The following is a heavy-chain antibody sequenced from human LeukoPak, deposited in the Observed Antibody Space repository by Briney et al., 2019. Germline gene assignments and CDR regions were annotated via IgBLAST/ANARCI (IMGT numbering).Heavy chain of an antibody. J-gene: IGHJ4*02. CDR3: ASTVIVGATRYFDY. CDR2: IYYSGST. D-gene: IGHD1-26*01. Sequence: SETLSLTCTVSGGSISSYCWSWIRQPPGKGLEWIGYIYYSGSTNYNPSLKSRVTISVDTSKNQFSLKLSSVTAADTAVYYCASTVIVGATRYFDYWGQGTLVTVSS. V-gene: IGHV4-59*08. CDR1: GGSISSYC.